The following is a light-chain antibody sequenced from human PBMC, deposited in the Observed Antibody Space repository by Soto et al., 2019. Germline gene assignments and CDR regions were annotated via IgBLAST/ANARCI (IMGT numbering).Light chain of an antibody. CDR2: GAS. CDR1: QSVSSSY. Sequence: EIVLTQSPGTLSLSPGERATLSCRASQSVSSSYLAWYQQKPGQAPRLLIYGASSRATGIPDRFSGSGSGTDFTLTISRLEPEDFAVYYCHQYGSSPPYTFGQGTKWISN. V-gene: IGKV3-20*01. J-gene: IGKJ2*01. CDR3: HQYGSSPPYT.